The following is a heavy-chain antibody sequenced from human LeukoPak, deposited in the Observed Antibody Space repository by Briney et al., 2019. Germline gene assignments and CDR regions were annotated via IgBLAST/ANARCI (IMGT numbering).Heavy chain of an antibody. CDR2: MNPNSGNT. CDR1: GYTVTSYD. V-gene: IGHV1-8*01. D-gene: IGHD6-13*01. CDR3: ARGVAAAGTATSFDP. J-gene: IGHJ5*02. Sequence: GASVTVSCKASGYTVTSYDINWVRQATGQGLEWMGWMNPNSGNTGYAQKFQGRVTMTRNTSISTAYMELSSLRSEDTAVCYCARGVAAAGTATSFDPWGQGTLVTVSS.